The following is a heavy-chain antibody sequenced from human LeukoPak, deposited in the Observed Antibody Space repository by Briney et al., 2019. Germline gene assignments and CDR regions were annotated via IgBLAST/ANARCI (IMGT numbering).Heavy chain of an antibody. Sequence: ASVMVSCKASGYTFTSYDINWVRQATGQGLEWMGWMNPNSGNTGYAQKFQGRVTMTRNTSISTAYMELSSLRSEDTAVYYCARGNTYYYDSSGYRAFDPWGQGTLVTVSS. D-gene: IGHD3-22*01. CDR3: ARGNTYYYDSSGYRAFDP. CDR2: MNPNSGNT. CDR1: GYTFTSYD. J-gene: IGHJ5*02. V-gene: IGHV1-8*01.